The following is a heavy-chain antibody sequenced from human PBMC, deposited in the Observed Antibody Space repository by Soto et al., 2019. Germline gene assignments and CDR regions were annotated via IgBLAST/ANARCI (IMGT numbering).Heavy chain of an antibody. CDR2: INPSGGST. D-gene: IGHD5-12*01. V-gene: IGHV1-46*03. CDR1: GYTFTSYY. Sequence: ASVKVSCKASGYTFTSYYMHWVRQAPGQGLEWMGIINPSGGSTSYAQKFQGRVTMTRDTSTGTVYMELSSLRSEDTAVYYCARGGVATSIPYYFDYWGQGTXVTVSS. CDR3: ARGGVATSIPYYFDY. J-gene: IGHJ4*02.